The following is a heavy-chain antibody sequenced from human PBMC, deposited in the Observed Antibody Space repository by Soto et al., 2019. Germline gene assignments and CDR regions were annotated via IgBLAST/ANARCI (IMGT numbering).Heavy chain of an antibody. Sequence: EVQLVESGGGLIQPGGSLRLSCAASGFTVSSNSMSWVRQAPGKGLEWVSVIYSGGSTYYADSVKGRFTISRDNSKNTLYPQMNSLRAEDTAVYYCARDRVESGYPEYFQHWGQGTLVTVSS. CDR1: GFTVSSNS. V-gene: IGHV3-53*01. J-gene: IGHJ1*01. D-gene: IGHD3-22*01. CDR3: ARDRVESGYPEYFQH. CDR2: IYSGGST.